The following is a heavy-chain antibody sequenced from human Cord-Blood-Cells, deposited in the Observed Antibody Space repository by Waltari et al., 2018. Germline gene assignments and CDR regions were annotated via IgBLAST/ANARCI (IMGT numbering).Heavy chain of an antibody. D-gene: IGHD6-19*01. CDR3: ARLAEYSSGWYKDY. J-gene: IGHJ4*02. CDR2: INHSGGT. Sequence: QVQLQQWGAGLLKPSETLSLTCAVYGGSFSGYYWSWIRQPPGKGLEWIGEINHSGGTNYNPSLKSRVTIAVDTSKNQFSLKLSSVTAADTAVYYCARLAEYSSGWYKDYWGQGTLVTVSS. V-gene: IGHV4-34*01. CDR1: GGSFSGYY.